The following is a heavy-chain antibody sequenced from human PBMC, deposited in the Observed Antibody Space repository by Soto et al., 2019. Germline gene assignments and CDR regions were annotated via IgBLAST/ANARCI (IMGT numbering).Heavy chain of an antibody. V-gene: IGHV1-3*01. CDR1: GESFNSYV. CDR2: INAGNGNT. CDR3: ARGMKVPDY. Sequence: CEACGESFNSYVMHWVRQAPGQRLEWMGWINAGNGNTKYSQKFQGRVTITRDTSISTAYMELSSLRSEDTAVYYCARGMKVPDYWGQGTLVTVSS. J-gene: IGHJ4*02.